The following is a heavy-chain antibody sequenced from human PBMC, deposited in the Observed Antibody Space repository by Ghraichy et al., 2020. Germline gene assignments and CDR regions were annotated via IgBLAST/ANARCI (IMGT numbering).Heavy chain of an antibody. J-gene: IGHJ4*02. Sequence: GGSLRLSCAASGFSFSNYDMSWVRQAPGKGLEWISGLSANAYRTNYVDSVKGRFTISRDNSKSTLYLQMNSLRVDDTAVYYCTKGWGDYWGQGTLLTVSS. CDR2: LSANAYRT. D-gene: IGHD3-16*01. CDR3: TKGWGDY. V-gene: IGHV3-23*01. CDR1: GFSFSNYD.